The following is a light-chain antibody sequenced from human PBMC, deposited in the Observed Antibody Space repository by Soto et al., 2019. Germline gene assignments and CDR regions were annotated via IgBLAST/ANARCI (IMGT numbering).Light chain of an antibody. Sequence: QSALTQPASVSGSPGQSITISCTGTSSDVGGYNYVSWYQHHPGKVPQLMIYGVSNRPSGVSNRFSGSKSGNTASLTISGLQAEDEADYYCYSYTSSNTYVFGTGTKLTVL. V-gene: IGLV2-14*03. CDR3: YSYTSSNTYV. CDR1: SSDVGGYNY. J-gene: IGLJ1*01. CDR2: GVS.